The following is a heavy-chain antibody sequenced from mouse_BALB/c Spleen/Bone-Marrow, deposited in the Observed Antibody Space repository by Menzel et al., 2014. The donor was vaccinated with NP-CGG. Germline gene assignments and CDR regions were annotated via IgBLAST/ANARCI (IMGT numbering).Heavy chain of an antibody. J-gene: IGHJ3*01. CDR1: GFNIKDTY. Sequence: VQLQHSGAELVKPGASVKLSCTASGFNIKDTYMHWVKQRPEQGLEWIGRIDPANGNTKYDPKFQGKATITADTSSNTAYLQLSSLTSEDTAVYYCARWGITTGFAYWGQGTLVTVSA. CDR3: ARWGITTGFAY. D-gene: IGHD2-4*01. CDR2: IDPANGNT. V-gene: IGHV14-3*02.